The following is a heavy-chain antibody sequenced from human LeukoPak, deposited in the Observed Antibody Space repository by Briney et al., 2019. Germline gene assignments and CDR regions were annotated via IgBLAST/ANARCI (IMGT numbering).Heavy chain of an antibody. J-gene: IGHJ3*02. CDR1: GYTFTGYY. CDR3: ARESAADDAFDI. V-gene: IGHV1-2*06. D-gene: IGHD2-2*01. CDR2: INPNSGGT. Sequence: GASVKVSCKASGYTFTGYYMHWVRQAPGQGLEWMGRINPNSGGTNYAQKFQGRVTMTRDTSISTAYMELSRLRSDDTAVYYCARESAADDAFDIWGQGTMVTVSS.